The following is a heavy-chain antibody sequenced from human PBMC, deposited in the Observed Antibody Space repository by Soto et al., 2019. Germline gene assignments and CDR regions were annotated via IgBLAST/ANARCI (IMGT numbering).Heavy chain of an antibody. V-gene: IGHV1-69*01. Sequence: QVQLVQSGAEVKKPGSSVKVSCKASGGTFSSYAISWMRQAPGQGLEWMGGIILIFGTANYAQKFQGRVTITADVSTRKAYMELSSLRSEDTDVYYCARGVEMATIFYWGQGTLVTVSS. CDR1: GGTFSSYA. CDR3: ARGVEMATIFY. D-gene: IGHD5-12*01. CDR2: IILIFGTA. J-gene: IGHJ4*02.